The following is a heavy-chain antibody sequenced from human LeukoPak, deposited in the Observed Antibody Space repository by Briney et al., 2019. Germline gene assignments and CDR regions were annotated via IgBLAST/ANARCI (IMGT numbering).Heavy chain of an antibody. D-gene: IGHD6-13*01. CDR2: IYYSGST. Sequence: SSETLSLTCTVSGGSISSYYWSWIRQPPGKGLEWIGYIYYSGSTNYNPSLKSRVTISVDTSKNQFSLKLSSVTAADTAVYYCARAYSSSWTYNAYYFDYWGQGTRVTVSS. V-gene: IGHV4-59*01. CDR1: GGSISSYY. J-gene: IGHJ4*02. CDR3: ARAYSSSWTYNAYYFDY.